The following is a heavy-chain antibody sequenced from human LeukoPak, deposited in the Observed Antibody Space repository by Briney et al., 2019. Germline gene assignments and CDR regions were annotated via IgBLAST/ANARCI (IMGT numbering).Heavy chain of an antibody. V-gene: IGHV5-51*01. D-gene: IGHD1-26*01. CDR1: GYSFTSYW. CDR3: ARRGSYYEGGGLVY. J-gene: IGHJ4*02. CDR2: IYPGDSET. Sequence: GESLKISCKGSGYSFTSYWIGWVRQMPGKGLEWMGIIYPGDSETRYSPSFQGQVTISVDKSVRSAYLSWSSLKASDTAMYYCARRGSYYEGGGLVYWGQGTLVTVSS.